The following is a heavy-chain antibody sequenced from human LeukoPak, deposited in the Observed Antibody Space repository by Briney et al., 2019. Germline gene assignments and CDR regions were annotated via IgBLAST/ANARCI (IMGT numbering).Heavy chain of an antibody. CDR3: AKDIVVVTSGSNAFDI. D-gene: IGHD2-21*02. V-gene: IGHV1-69*06. CDR2: IIPIFGTA. Sequence: ASVKVSCEASGGTFSSYAISWVRQAPGQGLEWMGGIIPIFGTANYAQKFQGRVTITADKSTSTAYMELSSLRSEDTAVYYCAKDIVVVTSGSNAFDIWGQGTMVTVSS. J-gene: IGHJ3*02. CDR1: GGTFSSYA.